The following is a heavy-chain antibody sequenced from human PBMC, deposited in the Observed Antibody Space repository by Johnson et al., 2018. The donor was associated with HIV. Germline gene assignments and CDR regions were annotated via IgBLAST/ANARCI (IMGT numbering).Heavy chain of an antibody. CDR3: VTADRGSA. CDR1: GFTLSNHW. D-gene: IGHD1-26*01. J-gene: IGHJ3*01. CDR2: VNQDGSAK. Sequence: EMQLVESGGGVVQPGGSLRLSCAASGFTLSNHWMSWVRQAPGKGLEYVANVNQDGSAKFYVDSVNGRFTISRDNAKNSLYLQMNSLRDEDTAVYYCVTADRGSAWGQGTTVTVSS. V-gene: IGHV3-7*05.